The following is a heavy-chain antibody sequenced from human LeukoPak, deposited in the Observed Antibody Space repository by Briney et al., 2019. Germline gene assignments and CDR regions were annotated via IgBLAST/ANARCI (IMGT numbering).Heavy chain of an antibody. CDR1: GFTFRKYA. CDR2: ISDSGSTA. Sequence: GGSLTLSCGASGFTFRKYAMSWVRQAPGKGLEWVSGISDSGSTAFYADSVKGRFTSSRDNPKSTLYLQMNSLRAEDTAVYYCAKDIQTWPRFPDYWGQGTLVTVSS. CDR3: AKDIQTWPRFPDY. D-gene: IGHD5-12*01. J-gene: IGHJ4*02. V-gene: IGHV3-23*01.